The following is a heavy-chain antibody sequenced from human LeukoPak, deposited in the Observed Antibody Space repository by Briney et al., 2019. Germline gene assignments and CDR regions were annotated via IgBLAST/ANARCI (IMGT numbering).Heavy chain of an antibody. CDR2: IWYDGSNK. D-gene: IGHD4-17*01. CDR3: AREVPYGDYVSFPDY. Sequence: GGSLRLSCAASGFTFSSYGMHWVRQAPGKGLEWVAVIWYDGSNKYYADSVKGRFTISRDNSKNTLYLQMNSLRAEDTAVYYCAREVPYGDYVSFPDYWGQGTLVTVSS. J-gene: IGHJ4*02. CDR1: GFTFSSYG. V-gene: IGHV3-33*08.